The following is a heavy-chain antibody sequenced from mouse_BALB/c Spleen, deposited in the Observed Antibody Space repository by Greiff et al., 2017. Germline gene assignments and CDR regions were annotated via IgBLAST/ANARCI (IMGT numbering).Heavy chain of an antibody. D-gene: IGHD2-14*01. J-gene: IGHJ1*01. CDR2: ISSGGST. Sequence: VMLVESGGGLVKPGGSLKLSCAASGFTFSSYAMSWVRQTPEKRLEWVASISSGGSTYYPDSVKGRFTISRDNARNILSLQMSSLRSEDTAMYYCARDYRYDYWYFDVWGAGTTVTVSS. CDR1: GFTFSSYA. V-gene: IGHV5-6-5*01. CDR3: ARDYRYDYWYFDV.